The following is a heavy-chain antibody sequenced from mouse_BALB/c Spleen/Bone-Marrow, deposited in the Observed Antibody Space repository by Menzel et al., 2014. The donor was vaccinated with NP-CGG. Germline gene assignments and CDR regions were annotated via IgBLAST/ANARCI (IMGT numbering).Heavy chain of an antibody. J-gene: IGHJ4*01. CDR2: ITYDGSS. CDR1: GYSITNGYY. Sequence: ESGPGLMKPSQSLSLTCSVTGYSITNGYYWNWIRQFPGNKLEWMAYITYDGSSDYNPSLKNRISITRDTSKNQFFLKLNSVTTEDTSTYYCAMGRYAMDYWGQGTSVTVSS. CDR3: AMGRYAMDY. V-gene: IGHV3-6*02.